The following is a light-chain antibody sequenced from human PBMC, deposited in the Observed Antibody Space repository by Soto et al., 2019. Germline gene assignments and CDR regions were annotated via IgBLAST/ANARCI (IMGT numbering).Light chain of an antibody. CDR1: QSVSSSN. J-gene: IGKJ1*01. CDR2: GAS. CDR3: QQYQNLWT. V-gene: IGKV3D-15*01. Sequence: VLTQSPGTLSLTQGERATLSCRASQSVSSSNLAWYQQKPGQAPRLLVYGASNRATGIPDRFSGSGSGTEFTLTISGLQSEDFALYYCQQYQNLWTFGQGGMVDIK.